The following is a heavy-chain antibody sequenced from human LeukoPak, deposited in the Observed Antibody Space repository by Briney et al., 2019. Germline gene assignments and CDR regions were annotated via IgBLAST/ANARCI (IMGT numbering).Heavy chain of an antibody. CDR1: GYTFTSYA. Sequence: ASVKVSCKASGYTFTSYAMHWVRQAPGQRLEWMGWINAGNGNTKYSQKFQGRVTITRDTSASTAYMELSSLRSEDTAVYYCARGGSSSWYKQTSIYYFDYWGQGTLVTVSS. J-gene: IGHJ4*02. CDR2: INAGNGNT. V-gene: IGHV1-3*01. D-gene: IGHD6-13*01. CDR3: ARGGSSSWYKQTSIYYFDY.